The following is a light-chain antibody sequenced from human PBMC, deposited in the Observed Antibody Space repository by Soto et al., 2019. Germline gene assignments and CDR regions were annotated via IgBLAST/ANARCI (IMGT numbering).Light chain of an antibody. J-gene: IGKJ4*01. CDR1: QSVSSY. Sequence: EIVLTQSPATLSLSPGERATLSCRASQSVSSYLAWYQQKPGQAPRLLIYDASNRATGIPARFSGSGSGTDFTLTISSLEPEDFAVYYCQQRSNWPLITFGVGTKVDIK. V-gene: IGKV3-11*01. CDR3: QQRSNWPLIT. CDR2: DAS.